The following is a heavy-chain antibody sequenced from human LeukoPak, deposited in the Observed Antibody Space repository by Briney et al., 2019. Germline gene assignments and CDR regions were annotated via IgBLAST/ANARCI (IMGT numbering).Heavy chain of an antibody. Sequence: GGSLRLSCAASGFTFSNYAMSWVRQAPGKGLEWVSGIGGGGGSTYYADSVKGRFTISRDNSKNTLYLQMNSLGVGDTAAYYCAKDRGDGSNRDGFFDYWGQGTLVTVSS. CDR1: GFTFSNYA. CDR2: IGGGGGST. J-gene: IGHJ4*02. D-gene: IGHD5-24*01. V-gene: IGHV3-23*01. CDR3: AKDRGDGSNRDGFFDY.